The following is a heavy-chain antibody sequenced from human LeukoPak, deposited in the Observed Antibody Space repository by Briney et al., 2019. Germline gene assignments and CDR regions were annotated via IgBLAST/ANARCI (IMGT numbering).Heavy chain of an antibody. V-gene: IGHV4-34*01. CDR3: SRGTDAYKCGNS. J-gene: IGHJ4*02. CDR1: GGSFSGYY. Sequence: TSETLSLTCAVYGGSFSGYYWTWIRQPPGKGLEWIREIHYSGSINYNPSLKSRVTISADTSNNHFSLKVNSVTAADTAVYYCSRGTDAYKCGNSWGQGTLVTVSS. D-gene: IGHD5-24*01. CDR2: IHYSGSI.